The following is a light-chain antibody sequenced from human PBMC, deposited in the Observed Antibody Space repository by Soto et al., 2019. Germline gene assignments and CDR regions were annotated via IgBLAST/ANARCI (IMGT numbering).Light chain of an antibody. CDR1: RSVSSY. J-gene: IGKJ2*01. CDR3: QQRSNWYT. Sequence: EIVLTQSPATLSLSPGEIATLSCRASRSVSSYLAWYQQKPGQAPRLLIYDASNRATGIPARFSGSGSGTDFTLTISSLEPEDFAVYYCQQRSNWYTFGQGTKLEIK. CDR2: DAS. V-gene: IGKV3-11*01.